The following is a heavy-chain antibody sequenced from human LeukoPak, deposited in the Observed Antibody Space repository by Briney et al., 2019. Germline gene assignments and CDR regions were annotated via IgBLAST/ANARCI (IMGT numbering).Heavy chain of an antibody. CDR3: ARVVRLVVPAASYYMDV. Sequence: GGSLRLSCAASGFTFSSYSMNWVRQAPGKGLEWVSSISSNSSYIYYADSVKGRFTISRDNAKNSLYLQMNSLRAEDTAVYYCARVVRLVVPAASYYMDVWGKGTTVTVSS. J-gene: IGHJ6*03. CDR1: GFTFSSYS. CDR2: ISSNSSYI. V-gene: IGHV3-21*01. D-gene: IGHD2-2*01.